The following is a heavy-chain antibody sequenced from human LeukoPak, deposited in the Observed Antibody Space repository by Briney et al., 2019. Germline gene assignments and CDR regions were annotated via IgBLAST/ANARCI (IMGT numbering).Heavy chain of an antibody. V-gene: IGHV1-18*01. D-gene: IGHD1-1*01. CDR1: GYTFTSYD. CDR2: IAADNRKT. CDR3: ARVYWNGGRAFDY. J-gene: IGHJ4*02. Sequence: ASVKVSCKASGYTFTSYDINWVRQATGQGLEWMGWIAADNRKTYYAQNLQDRVTMTTDSSTNTAYMDLRSLRSDDTAVYYCARVYWNGGRAFDYWGQGTLVTVSS.